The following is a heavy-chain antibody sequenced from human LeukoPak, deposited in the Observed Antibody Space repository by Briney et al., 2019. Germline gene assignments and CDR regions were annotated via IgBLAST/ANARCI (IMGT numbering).Heavy chain of an antibody. J-gene: IGHJ6*02. Sequence: EGSLRLSCAASGFTFRNYAMSWVRQAPGKGLEYVSAISDSGGSTYYADSVKGRFTISRDNSKNTLYLQMSSLRAEDTAVYFCVRGYSFGPYGMDVWGQGTTVTVSS. CDR2: ISDSGGST. CDR3: VRGYSFGPYGMDV. D-gene: IGHD2-15*01. V-gene: IGHV3-64D*09. CDR1: GFTFRNYA.